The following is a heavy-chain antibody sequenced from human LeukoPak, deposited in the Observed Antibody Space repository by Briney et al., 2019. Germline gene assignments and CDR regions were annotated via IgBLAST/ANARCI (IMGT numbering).Heavy chain of an antibody. CDR3: ARDSGSGSGNFDY. J-gene: IGHJ4*02. Sequence: GSLRLSCAASVFTVSSNYMNWVRQAPGKGLDWVSVIYIGGNTYYADSVKGRFTISRDNFKNRLYLQMNSLRAEDTAPYYCARDSGSGSGNFDYWGQGTLVTVSS. CDR1: VFTVSSNY. CDR2: IYIGGNT. V-gene: IGHV3-53*01. D-gene: IGHD3-10*01.